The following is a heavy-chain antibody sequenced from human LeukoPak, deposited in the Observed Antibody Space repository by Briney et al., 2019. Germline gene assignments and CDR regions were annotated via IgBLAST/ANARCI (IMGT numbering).Heavy chain of an antibody. CDR3: ARDTYYYDSSGYYFEN. D-gene: IGHD3-22*01. CDR1: GFTFDDYG. CDR2: INWNGDST. J-gene: IGHJ4*02. Sequence: GGSLRLSCAASGFTFDDYGMSWVRQAPGKGLEWVSGINWNGDSTGYADSVKGRFTISRDNAKNSLYLQMNSLRAEDTALYYCARDTYYYDSSGYYFENWGQGTLVTVSS. V-gene: IGHV3-20*04.